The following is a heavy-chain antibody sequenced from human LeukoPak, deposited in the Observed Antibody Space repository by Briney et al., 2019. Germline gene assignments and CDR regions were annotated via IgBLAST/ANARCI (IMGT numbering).Heavy chain of an antibody. V-gene: IGHV3-23*01. D-gene: IGHD4-23*01. CDR1: GFTFSTYV. CDR3: AKRFDYGGDWYHFDY. CDR2: IRGSGGST. J-gene: IGHJ4*02. Sequence: GGSLRLSCAASGFTFSTYVMSWVRQAPGKGLEWVSPIRGSGGSTFYADSVKGRFNISRHNAKKTLHLQVISLRAEDTAVYHCAKRFDYGGDWYHFDYWGQGTLVTVSS.